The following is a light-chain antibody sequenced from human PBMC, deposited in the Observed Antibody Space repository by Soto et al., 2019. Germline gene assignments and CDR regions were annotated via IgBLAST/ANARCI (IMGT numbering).Light chain of an antibody. CDR1: QTITGW. J-gene: IGKJ1*01. Sequence: DIQMTQSPSTLSGSVGDRVTITCRASQTITGWLAWYEQKPGKGPKILVYKASTLKSGVPSRFSGSGSGTESTLSIGSRQPDDFATYYCQHYNRYSEAFGQGTKVDIK. CDR3: QHYNRYSEA. CDR2: KAS. V-gene: IGKV1-5*03.